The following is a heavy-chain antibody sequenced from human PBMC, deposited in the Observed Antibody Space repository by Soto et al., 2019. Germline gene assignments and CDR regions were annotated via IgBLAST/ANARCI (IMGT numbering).Heavy chain of an antibody. D-gene: IGHD3-10*01. Sequence: PSETLSLTCAVYGGSFSGYYWSWIRQPPGKGLEWIGEINHSGSTNYNPSLKSRVTISVDTSKNQFSLKLSSVTAADTAVYYCARGHSLYYYGSGSYYGKLSYYYYGMDVWGQGTTVTVSS. CDR1: GGSFSGYY. CDR3: ARGHSLYYYGSGSYYGKLSYYYYGMDV. J-gene: IGHJ6*02. CDR2: INHSGST. V-gene: IGHV4-34*01.